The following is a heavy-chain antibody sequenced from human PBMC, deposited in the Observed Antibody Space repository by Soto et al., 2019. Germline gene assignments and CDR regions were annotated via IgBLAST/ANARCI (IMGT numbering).Heavy chain of an antibody. V-gene: IGHV1-58*01. CDR2: IVAASGKT. Sequence: SVKVSCKGSGFAFXRXXVXXXXXXXXQGLEWIGWIVAASGKTDYSQIFQERVTITRDMSTSTAYMELSSLSSEDTAVYYCAATLDWGSYDFGGYPSWGQGTLVTVSS. J-gene: IGHJ4*02. D-gene: IGHD3-22*01. CDR3: AATLDWGSYDFGGYPS. CDR1: GFAFXRXX.